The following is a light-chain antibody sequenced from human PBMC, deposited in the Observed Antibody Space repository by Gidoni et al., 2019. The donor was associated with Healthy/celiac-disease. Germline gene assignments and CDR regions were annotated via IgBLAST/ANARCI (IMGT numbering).Light chain of an antibody. J-gene: IGKJ4*01. V-gene: IGKV3-20*01. CDR3: QQYGSSPLT. Sequence: RASQSVSSSYLAWYQQKPGQAPRLLIYGASSRATGIPDRFSGSGSGTDFTLTISRLEPEDFAVYYCQQYGSSPLTFGGXTKVEIK. CDR1: QSVSSSY. CDR2: GAS.